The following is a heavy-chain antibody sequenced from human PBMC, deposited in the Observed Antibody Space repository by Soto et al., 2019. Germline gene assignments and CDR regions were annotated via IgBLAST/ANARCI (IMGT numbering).Heavy chain of an antibody. CDR2: TYYRSKWNY. J-gene: IGHJ4*02. CDR3: ARDPPDFNSGLDY. Sequence: SQTLSLTCAISGDRVSNKGATWNWVRLSPSRVLEWLGRTYYRSKWNYDYAISVKSRISINPDTSKNQFSLQLNSVTPEDTAVYYCARDPPDFNSGLDYWGQGTVVTVSS. CDR1: GDRVSNKGAT. V-gene: IGHV6-1*01. D-gene: IGHD1-26*01.